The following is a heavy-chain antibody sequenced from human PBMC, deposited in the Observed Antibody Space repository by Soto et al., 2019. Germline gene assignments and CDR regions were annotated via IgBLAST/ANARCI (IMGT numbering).Heavy chain of an antibody. J-gene: IGHJ5*02. CDR2: IYFSGST. CDR3: ARQAVLRATLFAYFDP. V-gene: IGHV4-59*08. D-gene: IGHD2-15*01. Sequence: SETLSLTCTVSGGSISTYYWNWIRQAPGKGLEWIGYIYFSGSTNYNPSLKSRVTILVDSSKNQFSLKLSSVTAADTAVYYCARQAVLRATLFAYFDPRGQGALVTVSS. CDR1: GGSISTYY.